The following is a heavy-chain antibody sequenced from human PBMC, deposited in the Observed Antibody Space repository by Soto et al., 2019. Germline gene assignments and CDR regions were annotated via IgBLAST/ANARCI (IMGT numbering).Heavy chain of an antibody. V-gene: IGHV3-23*01. CDR2: ISGSGGST. CDR3: EKEYDYVWGSYRYPSPTGAFDY. J-gene: IGHJ4*02. D-gene: IGHD3-16*02. Sequence: GESQRLSCAASEFTFSGYAMSWVRQAPGKGLEWVSAISGSGGSTYYADSVKGRFTISRDNSKNTRYLQMNSLRAEDTAVYYCEKEYDYVWGSYRYPSPTGAFDYWGQGTLVTVSS. CDR1: EFTFSGYA.